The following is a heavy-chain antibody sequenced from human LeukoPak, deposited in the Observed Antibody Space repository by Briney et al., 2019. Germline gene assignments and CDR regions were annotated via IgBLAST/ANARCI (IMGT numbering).Heavy chain of an antibody. CDR3: AKGHCSSTTCYVYYFDY. CDR1: GFTFSSYG. CDR2: IGDSGGST. Sequence: GGSLRLSCEASGFTFSSYGMHWVRQAPGKGLEWVAVIGDSGGSTYYADSVKGRFTISRDNSKNTLYLQMTSLRAEDTAVYYCAKGHCSSTTCYVYYFDYWGQGTLITVSS. D-gene: IGHD2-2*01. V-gene: IGHV3-23*01. J-gene: IGHJ4*02.